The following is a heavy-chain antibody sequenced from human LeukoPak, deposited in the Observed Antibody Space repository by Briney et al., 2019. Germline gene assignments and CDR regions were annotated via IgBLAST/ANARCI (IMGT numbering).Heavy chain of an antibody. J-gene: IGHJ4*02. CDR2: IYHSGST. V-gene: IGHV4-38-2*02. D-gene: IGHD4-23*01. CDR3: ARAYGGNSGFDY. Sequence: SETLSLTCTVSGYSISSGYYWGWIRQPPGKGLEWIGSIYHSGSTYYNPSLKSRVTISVDTSKNQFSLKLSSVTAADTAVYHCARAYGGNSGFDYWGQGTLVTVSS. CDR1: GYSISSGYY.